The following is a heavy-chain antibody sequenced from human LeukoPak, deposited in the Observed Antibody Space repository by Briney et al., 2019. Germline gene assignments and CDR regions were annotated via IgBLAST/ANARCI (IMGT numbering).Heavy chain of an antibody. CDR1: GGSISSYY. Sequence: SETLSLTCTVSGGSISSYYWSWIRQPPGKGLEWIGYIYYSGSTNYNPSLKSRVTISVDTSKNQCSLKLSSVTAADTAVYYCARLAVCGGDCFAFDIWGQGTMVTVSS. CDR3: ARLAVCGGDCFAFDI. CDR2: IYYSGST. J-gene: IGHJ3*02. D-gene: IGHD2-21*02. V-gene: IGHV4-59*01.